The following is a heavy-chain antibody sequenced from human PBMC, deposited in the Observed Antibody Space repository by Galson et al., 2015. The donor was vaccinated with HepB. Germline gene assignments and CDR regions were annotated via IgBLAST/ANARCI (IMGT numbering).Heavy chain of an antibody. CDR3: ARDPGDKPRNIAVAGTYDY. CDR1: GYTFTSYS. D-gene: IGHD6-19*01. J-gene: IGHJ4*02. CDR2: ISAYNGNT. V-gene: IGHV1-18*01. Sequence: SVKVSCKASGYTFTSYSISWVRQAPGQGLEWMGWISAYNGNTNYAQKLQGRVTMTTDTSTSTAYMELGSLRSDDTAVYYCARDPGDKPRNIAVAGTYDYWGQGTLVTVSS.